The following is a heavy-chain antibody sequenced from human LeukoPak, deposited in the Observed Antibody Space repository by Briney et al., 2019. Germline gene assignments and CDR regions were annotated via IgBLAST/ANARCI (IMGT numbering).Heavy chain of an antibody. D-gene: IGHD2-15*01. V-gene: IGHV3-23*01. Sequence: GGSLRLSCAASGFTFSSYSMTWVRQAPGKGLEWVSVVSGDAYTTYYADSVKGRFTTSRDNSKNTLYLQMNSLRAEDTAVYYCASSREGFVVVVAAIHYWGQGTLVTVSS. J-gene: IGHJ4*02. CDR2: VSGDAYTT. CDR3: ASSREGFVVVVAAIHY. CDR1: GFTFSSYS.